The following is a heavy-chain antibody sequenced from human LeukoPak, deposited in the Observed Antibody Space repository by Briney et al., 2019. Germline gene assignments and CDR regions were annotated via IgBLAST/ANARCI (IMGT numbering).Heavy chain of an antibody. CDR3: ARDGHSSSWYYYYYYMDV. D-gene: IGHD6-13*01. CDR1: GYTFTSYG. J-gene: IGHJ6*03. Sequence: GASVKVSCKASGYTFTSYGISWVRQAPGQGLEWMGWISAYNGNANYAQKLQGRVTMTTDTSTSTAYMELRSLRSDDTAVYYCARDGHSSSWYYYYYYMDVWGKGTTVTIS. V-gene: IGHV1-18*01. CDR2: ISAYNGNA.